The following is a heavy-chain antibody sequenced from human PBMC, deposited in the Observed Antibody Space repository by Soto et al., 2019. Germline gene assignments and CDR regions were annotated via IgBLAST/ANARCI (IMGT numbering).Heavy chain of an antibody. CDR3: ARGSPVITFGGVIVHDAFDI. J-gene: IGHJ3*02. CDR2: ISAYNGNT. D-gene: IGHD3-16*02. V-gene: IGHV1-18*01. Sequence: QVQLVQSGAEVKKPGASVKVSCKASGYTFTSYGISWVRQAPGQGLEWMGWISAYNGNTNYAQKLQGRVTMTTDTSTSTDYMELRSLRSDDTAVYYCARGSPVITFGGVIVHDAFDIWGQGTMVTVSS. CDR1: GYTFTSYG.